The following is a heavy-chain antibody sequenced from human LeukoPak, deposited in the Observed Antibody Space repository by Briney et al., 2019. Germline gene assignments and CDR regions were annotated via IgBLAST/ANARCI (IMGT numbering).Heavy chain of an antibody. CDR3: ARSTRGKLTTDN. CDR1: GFSFSSDN. V-gene: IGHV3-21*06. D-gene: IGHD3-3*01. CDR2: ISSRSSFI. Sequence: PGGSLRLSCIGSGFSFSSDNMNWIRKAPGRGLEWVSSISSRSSFIYYAGSVKGRFTISKDDAKNSLYLQMNSLRAEDMAVYYCARSTRGKLTTDNWGQGTLVTVSS. J-gene: IGHJ4*02.